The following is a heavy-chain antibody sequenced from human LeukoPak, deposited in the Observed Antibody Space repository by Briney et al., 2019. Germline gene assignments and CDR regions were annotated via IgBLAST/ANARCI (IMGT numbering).Heavy chain of an antibody. V-gene: IGHV3-30*04. D-gene: IGHD6-13*01. CDR2: ISYDGSNK. CDR3: TRGQPLDK. CDR1: GFTFNSYA. J-gene: IGHJ4*02. Sequence: PGGSLRLSCAASGFTFNSYAIHWVRQAPGKGLEWVAVISYDGSNKYYADSVKGRFTISRDNSKNTLYLQLNSLRPEDTAVYYCTRGQPLDKWGQGTLVTVSS.